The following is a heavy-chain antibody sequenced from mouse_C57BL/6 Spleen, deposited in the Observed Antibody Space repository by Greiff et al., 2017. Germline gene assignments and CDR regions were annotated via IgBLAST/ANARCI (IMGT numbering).Heavy chain of an antibody. J-gene: IGHJ2*01. CDR3: ARVGSLLWSYFDY. CDR2: IDPNSGGT. CDR1: GYTFTSYW. Sequence: QVQLKQPGAELVKPGASVKLSCKASGYTFTSYWMHWVKQRPGRGLEWIGRIDPNSGGTKYNEKFKSKATLTVDKPSSTAYMQLSSLTSEDSAVYYCARVGSLLWSYFDYWGQGTTLTVSS. V-gene: IGHV1-72*01. D-gene: IGHD2-1*01.